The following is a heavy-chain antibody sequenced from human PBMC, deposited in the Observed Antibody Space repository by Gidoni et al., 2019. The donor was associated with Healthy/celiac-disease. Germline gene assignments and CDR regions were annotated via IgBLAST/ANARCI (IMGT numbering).Heavy chain of an antibody. V-gene: IGHV4-34*01. J-gene: IGHJ4*02. D-gene: IGHD3-10*01. CDR1: GGSFSGYY. CDR3: ARTMVRGVITTQKYFDY. Sequence: QVQLQQWGAGLLKPSETLSLTCAVYGGSFSGYYWSWIRQPPGKGLEWIGEINHSGSTNYNPSLKSRVTISVDTSKNQFSLKLSSVTAADTAVYYCARTMVRGVITTQKYFDYWGQGTLVTVSS. CDR2: INHSGST.